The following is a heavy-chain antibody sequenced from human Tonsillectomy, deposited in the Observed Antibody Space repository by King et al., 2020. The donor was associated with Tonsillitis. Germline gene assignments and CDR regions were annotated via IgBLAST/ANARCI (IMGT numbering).Heavy chain of an antibody. CDR3: ASGRSYGSGRALTGGNDAFDI. Sequence: VQLVESGGGLVKPGGSLRLSCAASGFTFSDYYMSWIRQAPGKGLEWVSYISSSSSYTNYADSVKGRFTISRDNAKNSLYLQMNSLRAEDTAVYYCASGRSYGSGRALTGGNDAFDIWGQGTMVTVSS. D-gene: IGHD3-10*01. V-gene: IGHV3-11*06. CDR1: GFTFSDYY. CDR2: ISSSSSYT. J-gene: IGHJ3*02.